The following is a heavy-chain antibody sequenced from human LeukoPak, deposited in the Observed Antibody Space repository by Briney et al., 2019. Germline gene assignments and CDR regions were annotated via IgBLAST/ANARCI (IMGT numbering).Heavy chain of an antibody. V-gene: IGHV4-31*03. J-gene: IGHJ5*02. CDR3: ARDLENWFDP. D-gene: IGHD3-3*01. CDR2: IYYSGST. CDR1: GRSISSGGYY. Sequence: SETLSLTCTVSGRSISSGGYYWSWIRQHPGKGLEWIGYIYYSGSTYYNPSLKSRVTISVDTSKNQFSLKLSSVTAADTAVYYCARDLENWFDPWGQGTLVTVSS.